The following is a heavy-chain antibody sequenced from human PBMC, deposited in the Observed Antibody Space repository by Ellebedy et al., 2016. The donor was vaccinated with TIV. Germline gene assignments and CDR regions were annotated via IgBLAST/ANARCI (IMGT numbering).Heavy chain of an antibody. V-gene: IGHV3-23*01. J-gene: IGHJ3*02. CDR3: AKDREDGYQANYDAFDI. CDR1: GFTFSSYA. Sequence: GGSLRLSXAASGFTFSSYAMSWVRQAPGKGLEWVSAISGGGGSTYYADSVKGRFTISRDNSKNTLYLQMNSLRAEDTAVYYCAKDREDGYQANYDAFDIWGQGTMVTVSS. D-gene: IGHD5-24*01. CDR2: ISGGGGST.